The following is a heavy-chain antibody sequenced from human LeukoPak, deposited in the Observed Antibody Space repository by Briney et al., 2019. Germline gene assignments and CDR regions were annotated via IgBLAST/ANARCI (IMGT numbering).Heavy chain of an antibody. D-gene: IGHD3-22*01. CDR3: ARSIGSYHTMDV. Sequence: GGSLRLSCVACGFTFSDYYMNWIRQAPGRGLEWVSYISGSGSDFYYADSVKGRFTISRDNAKNSLYLQMNSLRAEDTAVYYCARSIGSYHTMDVWGQGTTGTVSS. CDR1: GFTFSDYY. CDR2: ISGSGSDF. J-gene: IGHJ6*02. V-gene: IGHV3-11*01.